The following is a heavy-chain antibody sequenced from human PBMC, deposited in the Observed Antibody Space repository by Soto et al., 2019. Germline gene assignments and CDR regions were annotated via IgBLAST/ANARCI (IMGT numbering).Heavy chain of an antibody. CDR3: ATGGVIRGVMYYDS. CDR1: GGFISSGDYY. Sequence: SETLSLTCSVSGGFISSGDYYWSWIRQPPGKGLEWIGYIYHSGNTHYNPSLKSRLTMSIDTSKSQFSLSLSSLTAADTAFYYCATGGVIRGVMYYDSWGQGTLVTVSS. V-gene: IGHV4-30-4*01. CDR2: IYHSGNT. J-gene: IGHJ4*02. D-gene: IGHD3-10*01.